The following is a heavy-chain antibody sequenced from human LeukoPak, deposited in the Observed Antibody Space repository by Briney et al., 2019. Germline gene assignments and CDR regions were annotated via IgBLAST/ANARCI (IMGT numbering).Heavy chain of an antibody. CDR3: ARDAMYYYGSRTYFFFEY. D-gene: IGHD3-10*01. V-gene: IGHV4-4*07. Sequence: SETLSLTCTVSGGSISTYYWSWIRQPAGKGLEWIGRIHTSGSTNYNPSLNSRVTISIDTSKNQFSLKLSSITAADTAVYYCARDAMYYYGSRTYFFFEYWGQGTLVTVSS. J-gene: IGHJ4*02. CDR2: IHTSGST. CDR1: GGSISTYY.